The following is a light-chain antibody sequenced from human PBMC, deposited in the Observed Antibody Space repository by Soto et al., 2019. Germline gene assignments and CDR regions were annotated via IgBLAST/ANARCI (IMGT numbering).Light chain of an antibody. CDR3: CSYAGSHVV. CDR1: SSDVGGYNY. Sequence: QSALTQPRSVSGSPGQSVTISCTGTSSDVGGYNYVSWYQQHPGKAPKLMIYDVSKRPSGVPDRFSGSKSGNTASLTISGLQAEDEADYYCCSYAGSHVVFGGATKVTVL. V-gene: IGLV2-11*01. J-gene: IGLJ2*01. CDR2: DVS.